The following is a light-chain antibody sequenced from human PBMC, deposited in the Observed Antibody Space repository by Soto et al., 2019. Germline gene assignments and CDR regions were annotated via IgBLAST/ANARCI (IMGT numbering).Light chain of an antibody. CDR3: QQYDSVFT. V-gene: IGKV1-33*01. CDR2: GAS. J-gene: IGKJ5*01. Sequence: DIQMTQSLSSLSASXXDKVXITCQASQGITNYLNWYQQKPEKAPXXLIYGASNLETGVPSRFSGSGSGTDFTFTISSLQAEDIATYFCQQYDSVFTFGQGTRLEIK. CDR1: QGITNY.